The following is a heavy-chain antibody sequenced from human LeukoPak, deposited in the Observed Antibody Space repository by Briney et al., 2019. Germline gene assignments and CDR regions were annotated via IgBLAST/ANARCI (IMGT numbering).Heavy chain of an antibody. D-gene: IGHD3-22*01. Sequence: SVKVSCKASGGTFSSYAISWVRQAPGQGLEWMGRIIPIFGTANYAQKFQGRVTITTDESTSTAYMELSSLRSEDTAVYYCVRVPVDSSGYSYGVDYWGQGTLVTVSS. CDR3: VRVPVDSSGYSYGVDY. J-gene: IGHJ4*02. CDR1: GGTFSSYA. CDR2: IIPIFGTA. V-gene: IGHV1-69*05.